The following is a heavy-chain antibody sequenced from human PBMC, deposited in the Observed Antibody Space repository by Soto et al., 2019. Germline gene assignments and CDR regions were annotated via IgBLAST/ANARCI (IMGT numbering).Heavy chain of an antibody. V-gene: IGHV3-53*01. CDR1: GFTVSSNY. J-gene: IGHJ6*02. D-gene: IGHD6-13*01. CDR3: ARESIAAAAAPIYYYYYGMDV. CDR2: IYSGGST. Sequence: GGSLRLSCVASGFTVSSNYMSWVRQAPGKGLEWVSVIYSGGSTYYADSVKGRFTISRDNSKNTLYLQMNSLRAEDTAVYYCARESIAAAAAPIYYYYYGMDVWGQGTTVTVSS.